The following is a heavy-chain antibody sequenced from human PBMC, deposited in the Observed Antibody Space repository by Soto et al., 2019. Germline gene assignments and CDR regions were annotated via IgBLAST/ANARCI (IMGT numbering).Heavy chain of an antibody. CDR3: ARVRLDFMQNLNWFDP. J-gene: IGHJ5*02. CDR2: IIPIFGTA. CDR1: GGAFSSYA. Sequence: GTSVKVSCKASGGAFSSYAISWVRQAPGQGLEWMGGIIPIFGTANYAQKFQGRVTITADESTSTAYMELSSLRSEDTAVYYCARVRLDFMQNLNWFDPWGQGTLVTVSS. V-gene: IGHV1-69*13. D-gene: IGHD2-21*01.